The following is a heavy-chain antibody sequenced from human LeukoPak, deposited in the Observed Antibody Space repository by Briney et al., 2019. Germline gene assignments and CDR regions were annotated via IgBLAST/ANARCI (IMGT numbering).Heavy chain of an antibody. D-gene: IGHD2-15*01. J-gene: IGHJ4*02. CDR3: AKDWDSGYSYYFDY. V-gene: IGHV3-48*01. CDR2: ISSSSSTI. CDR1: GFTFSNYI. Sequence: PGGSLRLSCAASGFTFSNYIMNWVRQAPGKGLEWVSYISSSSSTIYYADSVRGRFTISRDNAKNSLYLQMNSLRAEDTALYYCAKDWDSGYSYYFDYWGQGTLVTVSS.